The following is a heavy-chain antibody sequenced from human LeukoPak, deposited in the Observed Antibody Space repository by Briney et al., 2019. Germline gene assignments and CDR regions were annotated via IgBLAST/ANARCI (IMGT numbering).Heavy chain of an antibody. Sequence: ASVKVSCKASGYTFTGYYMHWVRQAPGQGLEWMGWINPNSGGTNYAQKFQGRVTMTRDTSISTAYMELSRLRSDDTAVYYCARDRIIRSRNDEFGYWGQGTLVTVSS. J-gene: IGHJ4*02. CDR3: ARDRIIRSRNDEFGY. V-gene: IGHV1-2*02. CDR2: INPNSGGT. D-gene: IGHD1-1*01. CDR1: GYTFTGYY.